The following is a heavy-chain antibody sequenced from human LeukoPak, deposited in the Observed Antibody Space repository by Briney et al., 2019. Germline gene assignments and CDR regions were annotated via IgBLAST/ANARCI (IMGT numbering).Heavy chain of an antibody. D-gene: IGHD5-12*01. J-gene: IGHJ2*01. CDR3: ARDTRTVATTTSPYWSFDH. V-gene: IGHV4-31*03. CDR2: IYYSGNT. CDR1: GGSISRGGHY. Sequence: SETLSLTCTVSGGSISRGGHYWSWIRQLPGKGLEWIGYIYYSGNTYYNPSLKSRVTISIDTSKNQFSLKLTSVTAADTAVYYCARDTRTVATTTSPYWSFDHWGRGTLVTVSS.